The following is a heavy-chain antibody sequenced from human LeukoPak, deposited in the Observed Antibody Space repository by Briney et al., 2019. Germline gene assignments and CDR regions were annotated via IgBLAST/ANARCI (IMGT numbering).Heavy chain of an antibody. CDR2: IYHNGNR. D-gene: IGHD2-21*01. Sequence: SGTLSLTCAVSGVSISTNNWWGWVRQSPGKGLGWIGEIYHNGNRNYNPSRKSRLTISADKSKNQFSLNLSSVTAADTAVYYCARGPSVAAHLDYWGQGTLVTVSS. CDR3: ARGPSVAAHLDY. V-gene: IGHV4-4*02. CDR1: GVSISTNNW. J-gene: IGHJ4*02.